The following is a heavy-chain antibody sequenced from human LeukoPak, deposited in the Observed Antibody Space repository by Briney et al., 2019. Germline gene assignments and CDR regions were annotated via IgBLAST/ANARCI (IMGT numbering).Heavy chain of an antibody. CDR3: AKSAARLVSDYYYYMDV. D-gene: IGHD6-6*01. J-gene: IGHJ6*03. Sequence: GGSLRLSCAASGLTFDDYTMHWARQAPGKGLEWVSLISWDGGSTYYADSVKGRFTISRDNSKNSLYLQMNSLRTDDTALYYCAKSAARLVSDYYYYMDVWGKGTTVTVSS. CDR1: GLTFDDYT. V-gene: IGHV3-43*01. CDR2: ISWDGGST.